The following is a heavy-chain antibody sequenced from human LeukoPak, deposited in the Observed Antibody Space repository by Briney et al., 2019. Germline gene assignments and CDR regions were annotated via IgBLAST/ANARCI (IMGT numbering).Heavy chain of an antibody. D-gene: IGHD6-13*01. CDR1: GFTFSSYA. V-gene: IGHV3-64*01. CDR3: ASPYSSRWYELCY. CDR2: ISSNGGST. J-gene: IGHJ4*02. Sequence: PGGSLRLSCAASGFTFSSYAMHWVRQAPGKGLEYVSAISSNGGSTYYANSVKGRFTISRDNAKNSLYLQMNSLRAEDTAVYYCASPYSSRWYELCYWGQGTLVTVSS.